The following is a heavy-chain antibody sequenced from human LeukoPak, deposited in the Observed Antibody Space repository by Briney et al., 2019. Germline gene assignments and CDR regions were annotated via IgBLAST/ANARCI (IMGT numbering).Heavy chain of an antibody. CDR3: AGSLAYCGGDCRLGDY. J-gene: IGHJ4*02. Sequence: GGSLRLSCAASGFTVSSNYMSWVRQAPGKGLEWVSVIYSVGSTYYADSVKGRFTISRDNSKNTLYLQMNSLRAEDTAMYYCAGSLAYCGGDCRLGDYWGQGTPVTVSS. V-gene: IGHV3-66*01. CDR1: GFTVSSNY. D-gene: IGHD2-21*02. CDR2: IYSVGST.